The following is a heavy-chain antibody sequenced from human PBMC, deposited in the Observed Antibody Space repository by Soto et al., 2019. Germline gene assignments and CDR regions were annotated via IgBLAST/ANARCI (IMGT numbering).Heavy chain of an antibody. CDR1: GYTFTSYD. Sequence: QVQLVQSGAEVKKPGASVKVSCKASGYTFTSYDINWVRQATGQGLEWMGWMNPNSGNTGYAQKCQGRVTMTRNTYISTAYMELSSLRSEDTAVYYCARGTYYDFWSGYSADCYYMDVWGKGTTVTVSS. CDR3: ARGTYYDFWSGYSADCYYMDV. J-gene: IGHJ6*03. D-gene: IGHD3-3*01. CDR2: MNPNSGNT. V-gene: IGHV1-8*01.